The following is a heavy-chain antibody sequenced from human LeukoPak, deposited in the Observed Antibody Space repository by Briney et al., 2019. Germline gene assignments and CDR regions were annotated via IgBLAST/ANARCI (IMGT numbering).Heavy chain of an antibody. J-gene: IGHJ3*02. V-gene: IGHV4-4*02. CDR1: GGSISSSNW. CDR2: IYHSGST. D-gene: IGHD3-9*01. Sequence: PSETLSLTCAVSGGSISSSNWWSWVRQPPGKGLEWIGEIYHSGSTNYNPSLKSRVTISVDKSKNQFSLKLSSVTAADTAVYYCARAPRGYDILTGYYPYAFDIWGQGTMVTVSS. CDR3: ARAPRGYDILTGYYPYAFDI.